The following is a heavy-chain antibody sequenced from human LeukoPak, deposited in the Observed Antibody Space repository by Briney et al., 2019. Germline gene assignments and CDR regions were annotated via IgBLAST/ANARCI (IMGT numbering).Heavy chain of an antibody. V-gene: IGHV3-23*01. D-gene: IGHD2-15*01. CDR2: TSSSDAGT. CDR1: GFTLNNYA. CDR3: ARAPVTSCSGVLCYPFDY. J-gene: IGHJ4*02. Sequence: PGGSLRLSGAASGFTLNNYAMSWVRQAPGKGLEWVSATSSSDAGTYHADSVRGRFTISRDNSKNTLYLQMNSLRAEDAAVYYCARAPVTSCSGVLCYPFDYWGQGTLVTVSS.